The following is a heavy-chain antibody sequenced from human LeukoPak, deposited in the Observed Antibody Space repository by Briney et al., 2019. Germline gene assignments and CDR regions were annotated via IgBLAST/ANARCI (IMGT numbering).Heavy chain of an antibody. Sequence: GGSLRLSCVVSGFTFSTYNMNWVRQAPGKGLEWVSSISSSSHYIYYADSVKGRFTISRDNSKNTLYLQMNSLRAEDTAVYYCAKDPTVTTYRYYYYYYMDVWGKGTTVTISS. V-gene: IGHV3-21*01. D-gene: IGHD4-17*01. CDR3: AKDPTVTTYRYYYYYYMDV. CDR2: ISSSSHYI. CDR1: GFTFSTYN. J-gene: IGHJ6*03.